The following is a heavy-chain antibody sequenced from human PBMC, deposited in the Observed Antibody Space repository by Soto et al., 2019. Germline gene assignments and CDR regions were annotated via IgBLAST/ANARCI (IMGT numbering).Heavy chain of an antibody. CDR1: GGTFSSYA. CDR2: IIPIFGTA. CDR3: ARVVSGSTEVYYSGMDV. V-gene: IGHV1-69*01. J-gene: IGHJ6*02. D-gene: IGHD3-10*01. Sequence: QVQLVQSGAEVKKPGSSVKVSCKASGGTFSSYAISWVRQAPGQGLEWMGGIIPIFGTANYAPKFQGRVTITADESTSTAYMELSSLRSEDPAVYYCARVVSGSTEVYYSGMDVWGQGTTVTASS.